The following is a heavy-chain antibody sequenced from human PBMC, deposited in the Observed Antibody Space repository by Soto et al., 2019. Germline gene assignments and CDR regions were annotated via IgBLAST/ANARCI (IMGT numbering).Heavy chain of an antibody. V-gene: IGHV1-24*01. CDR2: FDPEDGET. D-gene: IGHD6-13*01. CDR3: ATSLTSSWYIFYFDY. J-gene: IGHJ4*02. CDR1: GYTLTELS. Sequence: ASVKVSCKVSGYTLTELSMHWVRQAPGKGLEWMGGFDPEDGETIYAQKFQGRVTMTEDTSTDTAYMELSSLRSEDTAVYYCATSLTSSWYIFYFDYWGQGTLVTVSS.